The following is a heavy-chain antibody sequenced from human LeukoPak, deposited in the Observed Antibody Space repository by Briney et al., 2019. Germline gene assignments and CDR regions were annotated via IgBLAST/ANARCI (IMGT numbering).Heavy chain of an antibody. CDR2: IYYSGST. D-gene: IGHD6-19*01. CDR3: AREAGRGNDY. Sequence: SETLSLTCTVSGGSISSYYWSWIRQPPGKGLEWIGYIYYSGSTNYNPSLKSRVTISVDTSKNQFSLKLSSVTAADTAVYYCAREAGRGNDYWGQGTLVTASS. J-gene: IGHJ4*02. CDR1: GGSISSYY. V-gene: IGHV4-59*01.